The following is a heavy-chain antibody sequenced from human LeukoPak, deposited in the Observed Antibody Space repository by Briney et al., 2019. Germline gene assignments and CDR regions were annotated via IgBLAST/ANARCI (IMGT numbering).Heavy chain of an antibody. CDR1: GHSISSSY. J-gene: IGHJ4*02. D-gene: IGHD2-15*01. CDR2: IYYSGLS. CDR3: VKSAGRGRANDF. V-gene: IGHV4-59*07. Sequence: SDPLSLTCTVSGHSISSSYWLLIRQPPRKGGEWIGYIYYSGLSNYNPSLKSRVTISLHMSKNQSSLILRSVTAADTAVYYCVKSAGRGRANDFWGQGTLVTVSS.